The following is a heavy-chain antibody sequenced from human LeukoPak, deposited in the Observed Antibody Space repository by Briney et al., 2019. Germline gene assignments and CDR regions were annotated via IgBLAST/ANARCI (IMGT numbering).Heavy chain of an antibody. V-gene: IGHV3-23*01. CDR3: ANRNYYGSSDYYYFYFDY. Sequence: PGGSLRLSCAASGFTFDDYGMSWVRQAPGKGLEWVSTISGSGGTTYYADSMKGRFTISRDNSKNTLYLQMDSLRVEDTAVYYCANRNYYGSSDYYYFYFDYWGQGTLVTVSS. CDR2: ISGSGGTT. J-gene: IGHJ4*02. CDR1: GFTFDDYG. D-gene: IGHD3-22*01.